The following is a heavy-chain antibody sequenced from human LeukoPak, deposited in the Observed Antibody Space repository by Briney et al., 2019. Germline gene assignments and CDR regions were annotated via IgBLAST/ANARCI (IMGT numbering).Heavy chain of an antibody. CDR3: AKGMTGYTYSQSHY. CDR2: ISRNSGSI. Sequence: GRSLRLSCAASGFTFDDYAMHWVRQAPGKGLEWVSSISRNSGSIAYADSVKGRFTISRDNAKNSLYLQMNSLRAEDTALYYCAKGMTGYTYSQSHYWGPGTLVTVSS. D-gene: IGHD5-18*01. V-gene: IGHV3-9*01. CDR1: GFTFDDYA. J-gene: IGHJ4*02.